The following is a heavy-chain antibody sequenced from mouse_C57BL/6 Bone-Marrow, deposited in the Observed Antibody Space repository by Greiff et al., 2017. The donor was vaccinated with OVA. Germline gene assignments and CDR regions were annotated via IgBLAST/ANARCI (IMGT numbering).Heavy chain of an antibody. CDR3: ARCGGRYFDV. CDR1: GYTFTDYY. Sequence: EVQLQQSGPVLVKPGASVKMSCKASGYTFTDYYMNWVKQSHGKSLEWIGVINPYNGGTSYNQKFKGKATLTVDKSSSTAYMELNSLTSEDSAVYYCARCGGRYFDVWGTGTTVTVSS. J-gene: IGHJ1*03. V-gene: IGHV1-19*01. CDR2: INPYNGGT.